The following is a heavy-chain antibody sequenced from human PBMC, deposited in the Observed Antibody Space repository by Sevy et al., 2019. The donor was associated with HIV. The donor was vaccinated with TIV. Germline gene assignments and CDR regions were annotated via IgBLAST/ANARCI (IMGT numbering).Heavy chain of an antibody. J-gene: IGHJ4*02. CDR3: ARTSIVARGTRFDY. CDR1: GFTFSSYW. CDR2: IKQDGSEE. Sequence: GGSLRLSCAASGFTFSSYWMTWVRRAPGKGLEWVANIKQDGSEEYYVDSLKGRFTISRDNAKNSLYLQMNSLRAEDTAVYYCARTSIVARGTRFDYWGQGALVTVSS. D-gene: IGHD5-12*01. V-gene: IGHV3-7*01.